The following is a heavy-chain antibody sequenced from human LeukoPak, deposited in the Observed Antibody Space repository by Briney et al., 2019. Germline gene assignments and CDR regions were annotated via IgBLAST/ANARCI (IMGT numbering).Heavy chain of an antibody. CDR1: GFTFSSYS. J-gene: IGHJ6*02. D-gene: IGHD6-6*01. CDR2: ISSSSSYI. CDR3: ARGQPYSSSSFYGMDV. V-gene: IGHV3-21*01. Sequence: GGSLRLSCAASGFTFSSYSMNWVRQAPGKGLEWVSSISSSSSYIYYADSAKGRFTISRDNAKNSLYLQMNSLRAEDTAVYYCARGQPYSSSSFYGMDVWGQGTTVTVSS.